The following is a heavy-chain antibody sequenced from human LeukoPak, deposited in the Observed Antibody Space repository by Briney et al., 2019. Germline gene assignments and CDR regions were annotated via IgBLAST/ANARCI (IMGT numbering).Heavy chain of an antibody. CDR2: IYYSGST. CDR1: GGSISSSSYY. Sequence: SETLSLTCAVSGGSISSSSYYWGWIRQPPGTGLEWIGSIYYSGSTYYNPSLKSRVTISVDTSKNQFSLKLSSVTAADTAVYYCARRRVQPVYYGMDVWGQGTTVTVSS. CDR3: ARRRVQPVYYGMDV. J-gene: IGHJ6*02. V-gene: IGHV4-39*01. D-gene: IGHD6-13*01.